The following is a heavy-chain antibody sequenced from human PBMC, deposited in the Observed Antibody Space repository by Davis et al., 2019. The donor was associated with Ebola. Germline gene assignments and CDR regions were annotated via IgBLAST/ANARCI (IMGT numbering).Heavy chain of an antibody. J-gene: IGHJ4*02. D-gene: IGHD3-9*01. Sequence: AASVKVSCKASGYTFTSYGITWVRQAPGQGLEWMGWISPYNGNTNYAQKLQGRATMTTDTSTSTAYMELRSLRSDDTAVYYCAREVMHYAILTAYNGADYWGQGTLVTVSS. V-gene: IGHV1-18*04. CDR3: AREVMHYAILTAYNGADY. CDR1: GYTFTSYG. CDR2: ISPYNGNT.